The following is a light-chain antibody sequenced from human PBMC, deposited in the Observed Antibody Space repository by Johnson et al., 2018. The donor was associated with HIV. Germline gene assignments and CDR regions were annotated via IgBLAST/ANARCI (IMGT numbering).Light chain of an antibody. V-gene: IGLV1-51*01. CDR2: ENN. Sequence: QSVLTQPPSVSAAPRQKVTISCSGSSSNIGINYVSWYQHLPGAAPKLLIYENNKRPSGIPDRFSGSKSGTSATLGITGLQTGDEADYYCGTWDSSLSAGVFGTGTKVTVL. CDR1: SSNIGINY. J-gene: IGLJ1*01. CDR3: GTWDSSLSAGV.